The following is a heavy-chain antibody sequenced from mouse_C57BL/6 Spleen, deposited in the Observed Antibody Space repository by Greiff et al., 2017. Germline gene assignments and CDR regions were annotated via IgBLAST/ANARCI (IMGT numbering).Heavy chain of an antibody. Sequence: VQLQQPGAELVKPGASVKLSCKASGYTFTSYWMHWVKQRPGQGLEWIGMIHPNSGSTNYNKKFKSKATLTVDKSSSTAYMQLSSLTSEDSAVYYCARGYGNYLGGAMDYWGQGTSVTVSS. CDR3: ARGYGNYLGGAMDY. CDR1: GYTFTSYW. CDR2: IHPNSGST. D-gene: IGHD2-10*02. V-gene: IGHV1-64*01. J-gene: IGHJ4*01.